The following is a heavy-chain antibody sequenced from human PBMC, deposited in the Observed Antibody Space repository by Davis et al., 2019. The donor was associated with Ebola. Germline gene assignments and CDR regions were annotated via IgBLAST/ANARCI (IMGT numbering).Heavy chain of an antibody. V-gene: IGHV7-4-1*02. D-gene: IGHD3/OR15-3a*01. CDR2: INTNTGYP. J-gene: IGHJ4*02. CDR1: GGTLSDHG. Sequence: ASVKVSCKASGGTLSDHGISWVRQAPGQGLEWMGWINTNTGYPTYAQGFTGRFVFSLDTSVTTAYLQISSLKAEDTAVYYCARGTGDFDYWGQGTLVTVSS. CDR3: ARGTGDFDY.